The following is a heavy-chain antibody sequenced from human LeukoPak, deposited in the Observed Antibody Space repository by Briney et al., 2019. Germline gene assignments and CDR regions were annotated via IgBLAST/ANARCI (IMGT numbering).Heavy chain of an antibody. CDR1: GYTFTSYG. Sequence: ASVKVSCKASGYTFTSYGISWVRQAPGQGLEWMGWISAYNGNTNCAQKLQGRVTMTTDTSTSTAYMELRSLRSDDTAVYYCARGDTSLISTGWYYFDYWGQGTLVTVSS. D-gene: IGHD6-19*01. CDR3: ARGDTSLISTGWYYFDY. J-gene: IGHJ4*02. V-gene: IGHV1-18*01. CDR2: ISAYNGNT.